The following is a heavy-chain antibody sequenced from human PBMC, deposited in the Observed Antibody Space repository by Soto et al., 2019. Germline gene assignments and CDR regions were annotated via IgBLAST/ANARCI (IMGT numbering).Heavy chain of an antibody. CDR1: GYTFTGHY. V-gene: IGHV1-2*02. Sequence: QVQLVQSGPEAGKPGASVKVSCKASGYTFTGHYLHWVRQAPGQGLEWMGYINPDSGRTSYAQKFQGTVTMTSDTSITTAYLELSSLKYDDSAIFYCALSFSQTNIDVWGQGTTVIVSS. CDR2: INPDSGRT. J-gene: IGHJ6*01. CDR3: ALSFSQTNIDV.